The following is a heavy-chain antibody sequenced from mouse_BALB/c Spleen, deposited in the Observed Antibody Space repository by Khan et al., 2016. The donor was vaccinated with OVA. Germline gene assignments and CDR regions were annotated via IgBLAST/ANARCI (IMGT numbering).Heavy chain of an antibody. CDR1: GYTFTNYG. J-gene: IGHJ1*01. D-gene: IGHD6-1*01. Sequence: QIQLVQSGPELKKPGETVKISCKASGYTFTNYGMNWVKQAPGKGLKWMGWINTYTGEPTYADDFKGRFAFSLETSANTAYLQINNLKNEDTATYFCARSASYWSIDVWGAGTTVTVSS. V-gene: IGHV9-3-1*01. CDR2: INTYTGEP. CDR3: ARSASYWSIDV.